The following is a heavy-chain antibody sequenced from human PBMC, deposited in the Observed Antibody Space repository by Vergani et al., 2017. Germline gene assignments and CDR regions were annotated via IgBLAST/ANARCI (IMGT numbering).Heavy chain of an antibody. D-gene: IGHD1-1*01. CDR3: ARHTTYTDS. CDR1: GYSFTNYW. J-gene: IGHJ4*02. V-gene: IGHV5-51*01. CDR2: IHPADSDN. Sequence: EVQLVQSGAEVKKPGESLKISCQISGYSFTNYWIGWVRQMPGKGLEWMGIIHPADSDNRYSPSFQGQVTISVDKSISTAYLQRSSLRASDSAMYYCARHTTYTDSWGQGTLVTVSS.